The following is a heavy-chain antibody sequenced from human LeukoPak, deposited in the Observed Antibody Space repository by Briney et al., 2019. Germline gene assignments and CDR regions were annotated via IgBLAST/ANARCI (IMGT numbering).Heavy chain of an antibody. CDR3: AREDGSGKYMDV. CDR1: GGSISSYY. V-gene: IGHV4-59*12. J-gene: IGHJ6*03. CDR2: IYYSGST. D-gene: IGHD3-10*01. Sequence: SETLSLTCTVSGGSISSYYWSWIRQPPGKGLEWIGYIYYSGSTNYNPSLKSRVTISVDTSKNQFSLKLSSVTAADTAVYYCAREDGSGKYMDVWGKGTTVTVSS.